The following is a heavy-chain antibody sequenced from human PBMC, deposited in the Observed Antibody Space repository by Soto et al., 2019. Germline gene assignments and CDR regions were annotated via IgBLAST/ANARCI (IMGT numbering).Heavy chain of an antibody. D-gene: IGHD5-18*01. CDR2: IASRAHNYAT. V-gene: IGHV3-73*02. Sequence: EVELVESGGGWVQPGGSLKLSCAASGFSLSGSFIHWVRRASGKGPEWVGRIASRAHNYATAYGTSVQGRFTVSRDDSLNTAYLQMNALKTEDTAVYFCAGLMDTLFERFDYWGRGILVTVSA. CDR1: GFSLSGSF. CDR3: AGLMDTLFERFDY. J-gene: IGHJ4*02.